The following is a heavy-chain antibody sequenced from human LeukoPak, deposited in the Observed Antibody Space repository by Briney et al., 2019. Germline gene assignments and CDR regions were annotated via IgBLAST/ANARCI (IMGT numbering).Heavy chain of an antibody. J-gene: IGHJ4*02. D-gene: IGHD2-2*01. V-gene: IGHV3-66*03. CDR2: IYSGTT. CDR1: GFSVSSNS. CDR3: ARVMGRYCSSTSCYVDY. Sequence: GGPLRLSCTVSGFSVSSNSMSWVRQAPGKGLEWVSFIYSGTTHYSDSVKGRFTISRDNSKNTLYLQMNSLRAEDTAVYYCARVMGRYCSSTSCYVDYWGQGTLVTVSS.